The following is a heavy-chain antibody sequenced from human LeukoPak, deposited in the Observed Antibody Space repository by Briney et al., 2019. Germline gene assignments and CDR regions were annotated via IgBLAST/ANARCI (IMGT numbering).Heavy chain of an antibody. CDR2: ISAYNGNT. J-gene: IGHJ6*03. Sequence: ASVKVSCKASGYTFTSYGVSWVRQAPGQGLEWMGWISAYNGNTNYAQKVRGRVTMTTDTSTSTAYMELRSLRSDDTAVYYCARGGDSSSWYFYYYYYMDVWGKGTTVTISS. V-gene: IGHV1-18*01. D-gene: IGHD6-13*01. CDR3: ARGGDSSSWYFYYYYYMDV. CDR1: GYTFTSYG.